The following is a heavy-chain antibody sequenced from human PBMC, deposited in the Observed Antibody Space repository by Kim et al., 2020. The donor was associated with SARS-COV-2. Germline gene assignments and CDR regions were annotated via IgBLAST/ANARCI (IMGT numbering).Heavy chain of an antibody. CDR2: IYYSGST. Sequence: SETLSLTCTVSGGSISSYYWSWIRQPPGKGLEWIGYIYYSGSTNYNPSLKSRVTISVDTSKNQFSLKLSSVTAADTAVYYCARDLTMTPRLHAFDIWGQGTMVTVSS. D-gene: IGHD3-22*01. J-gene: IGHJ3*02. V-gene: IGHV4-59*01. CDR3: ARDLTMTPRLHAFDI. CDR1: GGSISSYY.